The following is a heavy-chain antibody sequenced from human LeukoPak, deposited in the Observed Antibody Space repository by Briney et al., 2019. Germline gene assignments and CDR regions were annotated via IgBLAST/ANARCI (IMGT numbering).Heavy chain of an antibody. Sequence: GGSLRLSCAASGFTVSSNYMSWVRQAPGKGLEWVSVIYSGGITYYADSVKGRFTISREKSRNTLYLQMNSLRAEDTAVYYCARDHQRGYCSGGSCYPGRFSWFDPWGQGTLVTVSS. CDR1: GFTVSSNY. D-gene: IGHD2-15*01. V-gene: IGHV3-53*01. CDR3: ARDHQRGYCSGGSCYPGRFSWFDP. J-gene: IGHJ5*02. CDR2: IYSGGIT.